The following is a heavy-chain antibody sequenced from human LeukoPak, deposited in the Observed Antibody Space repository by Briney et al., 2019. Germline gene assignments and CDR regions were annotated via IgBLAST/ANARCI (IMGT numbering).Heavy chain of an antibody. CDR1: GFSFSDYG. Sequence: PGGSLRLSCEASGFSFSDYGMHWVRQAPGKGLEWVAFIRSDGTNKYYAGSVKGRFTISRDNSKNTLYLQMNSLRTEDTAVYYCAKDRSRSWYSFDYWGQGTLVTVSS. D-gene: IGHD6-13*01. V-gene: IGHV3-30*02. CDR3: AKDRSRSWYSFDY. CDR2: IRSDGTNK. J-gene: IGHJ4*02.